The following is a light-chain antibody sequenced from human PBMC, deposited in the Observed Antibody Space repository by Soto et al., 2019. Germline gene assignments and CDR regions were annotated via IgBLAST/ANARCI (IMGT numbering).Light chain of an antibody. CDR3: QQYSSFSRT. Sequence: DIQMTQSPSTLSASVGDRVTITCRASLSISTWLAWYQQKPGKATKLLMYDASSLESGVPSRFSGSGSGTDFTFTISSLQPDYFATYYWQQYSSFSRTVCQGTKVEIK. J-gene: IGKJ1*01. V-gene: IGKV1-5*01. CDR2: DAS. CDR1: LSISTW.